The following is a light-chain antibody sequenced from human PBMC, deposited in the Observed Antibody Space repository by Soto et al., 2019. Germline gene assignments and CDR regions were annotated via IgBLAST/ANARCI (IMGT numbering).Light chain of an antibody. CDR1: SSDVGCYNY. Sequence: QSALTQPASVSGSAGQSITISCTGTSSDVGCYNYVSWYQQHPGKAPKLMIYEVSNRPSGVSSRFSGSKSGNTASLTISGLQAEDEADYYCSSYTSSSTIAVFSGGTKVNVL. CDR3: SSYTSSSTIAV. V-gene: IGLV2-14*01. J-gene: IGLJ2*01. CDR2: EVS.